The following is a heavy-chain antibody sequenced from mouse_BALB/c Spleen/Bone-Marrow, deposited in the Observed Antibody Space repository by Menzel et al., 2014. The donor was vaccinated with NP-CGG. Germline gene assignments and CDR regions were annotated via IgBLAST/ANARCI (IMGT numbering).Heavy chain of an antibody. D-gene: IGHD2-14*01. V-gene: IGHV1-77*01. CDR1: GYTFTDYY. Sequence: QVQLQQSGAELARPGVSVKLSCKASGYTFTDYYINWVRRRTGQGLEWIGEIYPGNGNTYYNEKFKGKATLTADKSSSTAYMHLSSLTSEDSAVYFCARGGYYRYDGFAYWGQGTLITVSA. J-gene: IGHJ3*01. CDR2: IYPGNGNT. CDR3: ARGGYYRYDGFAY.